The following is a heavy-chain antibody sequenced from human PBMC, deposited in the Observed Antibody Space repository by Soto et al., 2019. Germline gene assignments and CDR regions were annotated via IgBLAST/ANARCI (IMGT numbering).Heavy chain of an antibody. CDR3: ARCSLVVIPVPGFDP. J-gene: IGHJ5*02. D-gene: IGHD2-15*01. CDR1: CGSLSRGGYF. CDR2: IYYNGNT. Sequence: PSETPSPPSPVSCGSLSRGGYFLSLIPPHPGRGLEWIGYIYYNGNTYYNPSLKSRVTVSVDTSKNQFSLNVRSVTAADTAVYYCARCSLVVIPVPGFDPWGQGTLVTVSS. V-gene: IGHV4-31*03.